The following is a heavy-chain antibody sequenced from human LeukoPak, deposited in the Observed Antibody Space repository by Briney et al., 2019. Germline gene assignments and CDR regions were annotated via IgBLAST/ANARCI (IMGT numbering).Heavy chain of an antibody. CDR1: GDSVSTNGAT. V-gene: IGHV6-1*01. CDR3: ARGGGLQHY. Sequence: QTLPLTCAISGDSVSTNGATWNWIRQSPSRGLEWLGRTYYMSKWYNDYAASVKSRIIINPDTSKNQFSLQLSSVTPEDTAVYYCARGGGLQHYWGQGTLVTVSS. CDR2: TYYMSKWYN. D-gene: IGHD1-1*01. J-gene: IGHJ4*02.